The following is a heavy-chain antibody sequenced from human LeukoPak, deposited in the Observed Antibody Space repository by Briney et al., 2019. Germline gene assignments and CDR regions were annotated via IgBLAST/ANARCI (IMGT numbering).Heavy chain of an antibody. CDR1: GYNFTTYY. Sequence: ASVKVSCKASGYNFTTYYMHWVRQAPGQGLEWMGIINPSGGRTYYAQKFKDRVTMTSDTSTGTVYMELSSLRSDDTAFYYCASLGGVRGVISFDIWGQGTMVTVSS. CDR3: ASLGGVRGVISFDI. J-gene: IGHJ3*02. D-gene: IGHD3-10*01. CDR2: INPSGGRT. V-gene: IGHV1-46*01.